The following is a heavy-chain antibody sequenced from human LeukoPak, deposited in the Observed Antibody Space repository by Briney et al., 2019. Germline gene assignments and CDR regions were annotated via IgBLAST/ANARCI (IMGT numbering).Heavy chain of an antibody. D-gene: IGHD6-19*01. CDR2: IYSGSST. Sequence: PAGGSLRLSCAASGFIVSSNYMSWVRQAPGKGLEWVSIIYSGSSTYYTDSVKGRFSISRDNSKNTLYLQMNSLRAEDTAVYYCAREGDSGWYAQWGQGTLVTVSS. J-gene: IGHJ4*02. CDR3: AREGDSGWYAQ. CDR1: GFIVSSNY. V-gene: IGHV3-66*01.